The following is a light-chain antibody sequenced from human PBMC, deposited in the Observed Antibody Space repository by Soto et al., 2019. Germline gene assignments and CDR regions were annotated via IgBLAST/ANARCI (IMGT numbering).Light chain of an antibody. CDR2: GNS. V-gene: IGLV1-40*01. CDR1: GSNIGAGYD. Sequence: QPVLTQPPSVSGAPGQRVTISCTGSGSNIGAGYDVHWYQQLPGTAPKLLIYGNSNRPSGVPDRFSGSKSGTSASLAITGLQAEDEADYYCQSYDSSLSGYYVFGTGTKLTVL. CDR3: QSYDSSLSGYYV. J-gene: IGLJ1*01.